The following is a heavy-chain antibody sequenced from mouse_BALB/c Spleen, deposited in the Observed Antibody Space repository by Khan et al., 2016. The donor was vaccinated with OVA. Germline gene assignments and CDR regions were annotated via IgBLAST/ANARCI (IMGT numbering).Heavy chain of an antibody. V-gene: IGHV1S81*02. CDR3: TRLYYSWLAD. D-gene: IGHD2-1*01. J-gene: IGHJ3*01. Sequence: QVQLQQPGAELVKPGASVKLSCKASGYTFTTSWMHWVRQRPGQGLEWIGEINPNNGRTNNNEKFKSKATLTVDKSSSTAYMQLSSLTSEDSAGYYCTRLYYSWLADWGQGTLVTVSA. CDR2: INPNNGRT. CDR1: GYTFTTSW.